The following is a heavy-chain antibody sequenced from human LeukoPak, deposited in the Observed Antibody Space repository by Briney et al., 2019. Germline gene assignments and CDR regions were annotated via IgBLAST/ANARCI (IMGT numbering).Heavy chain of an antibody. CDR2: ISFDGSNK. D-gene: IGHD6-19*01. CDR3: AKSPYSSGWVPSYFDY. V-gene: IGHV3-30*18. J-gene: IGHJ4*02. CDR1: GFTFSSYG. Sequence: GGSLRLSCAASGFTFSSYGMHWVRQAPDKGLEWVALISFDGSNKYSADSVKGRFTISRDNSKNTLYLQMNSLRAEDTAVYYCAKSPYSSGWVPSYFDYWGQGTLVTVSS.